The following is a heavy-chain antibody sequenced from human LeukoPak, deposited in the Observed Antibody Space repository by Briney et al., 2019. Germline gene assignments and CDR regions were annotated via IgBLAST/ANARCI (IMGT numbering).Heavy chain of an antibody. Sequence: GGSLRLSCAVSGFTFSSYGMHWVRQAPGKGLEWVAFIRYDGSNKYYADSVKGRFTISRDNSKNTLYLQMNSLRAEDTAVYYCAKGDSSWSIGYWGQGTLVTVSS. V-gene: IGHV3-30*02. CDR3: AKGDSSWSIGY. J-gene: IGHJ4*02. CDR2: IRYDGSNK. CDR1: GFTFSSYG. D-gene: IGHD6-13*01.